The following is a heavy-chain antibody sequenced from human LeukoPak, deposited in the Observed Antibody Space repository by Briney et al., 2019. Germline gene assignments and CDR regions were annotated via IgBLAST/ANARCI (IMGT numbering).Heavy chain of an antibody. Sequence: GGSLRLSCAASGFTFSSYGMHWVRQAPGKGLEWVAFIRYDGSNKYYADSVKGRFTISRDNSKNTLYLQMNSLRAEDTAVYYCAKDKSIAAPVYYMDVWGKGTTVTVPS. CDR1: GFTFSSYG. CDR2: IRYDGSNK. CDR3: AKDKSIAAPVYYMDV. V-gene: IGHV3-30*02. D-gene: IGHD6-6*01. J-gene: IGHJ6*03.